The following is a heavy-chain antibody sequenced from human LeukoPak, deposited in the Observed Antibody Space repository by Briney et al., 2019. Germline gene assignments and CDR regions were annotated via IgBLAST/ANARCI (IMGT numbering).Heavy chain of an antibody. D-gene: IGHD3-3*01. J-gene: IGHJ4*02. CDR1: GNSISSTNW. CDR2: IYYSGST. CDR3: ARGPLRFLEWLPLDY. V-gene: IGHV4-28*03. Sequence: SETLSLTCAVSGNSISSTNWWTWVRQPPGKGLEWIGYIYYSGSTNYNPSLKSRVTISVDTSKNQFSLKLSSVTAADTAVYYCARGPLRFLEWLPLDYWGQGTLVTVSS.